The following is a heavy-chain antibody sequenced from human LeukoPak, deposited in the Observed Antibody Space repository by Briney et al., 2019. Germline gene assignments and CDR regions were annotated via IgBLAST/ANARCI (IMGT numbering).Heavy chain of an antibody. CDR2: IYYTGST. Sequence: SETLSLTCSVSGDSISSSGFYWGWIRQAPGKGLDWIGSIYYTGSTYYNPSLKSRVIMSVDTSKTQFSLKLSSVTAAGTAVYYCARLRQRAPVGRSGYERLFYFEYWGQGIQVTVSS. J-gene: IGHJ4*02. CDR1: GDSISSSGFY. V-gene: IGHV4-39*01. CDR3: ARLRQRAPVGRSGYERLFYFEY. D-gene: IGHD5-12*01.